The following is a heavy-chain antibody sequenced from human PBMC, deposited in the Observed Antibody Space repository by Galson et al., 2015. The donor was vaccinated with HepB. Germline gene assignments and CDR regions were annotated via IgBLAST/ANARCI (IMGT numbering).Heavy chain of an antibody. CDR2: IIPIFGTA. CDR3: ARVGYYGSGSYTPGRYYYYYGMDV. J-gene: IGHJ6*02. Sequence: CKASGGTFSSYAISWVRQAPGQGLEWMGGIIPIFGTANYAQKFQGRDTITADESTSTAYMELSSLRSEDTAVYYCARVGYYGSGSYTPGRYYYYYGMDVWGQGTSVTVSS. D-gene: IGHD3-10*01. CDR1: GGTFSSYA. V-gene: IGHV1-69*01.